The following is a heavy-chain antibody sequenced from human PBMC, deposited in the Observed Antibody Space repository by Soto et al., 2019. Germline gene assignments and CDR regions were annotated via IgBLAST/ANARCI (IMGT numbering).Heavy chain of an antibody. CDR3: AKFRSXGLYYFHYGMXX. Sequence: EVQLLESGGGLAQPGGSLRLSCAASGFTFSGSAMGWVRQAPGKGLEWVSSITASGGTTHYADSVKGRFTXSRDXSKXXXXXXXXXXXXXDTAVYLXAKFRSXGLYYFHYGMXXWGQXTT. D-gene: IGHD2-15*01. CDR1: GFTFSGSA. V-gene: IGHV3-23*01. J-gene: IGHJ6*02. CDR2: ITASGGTT.